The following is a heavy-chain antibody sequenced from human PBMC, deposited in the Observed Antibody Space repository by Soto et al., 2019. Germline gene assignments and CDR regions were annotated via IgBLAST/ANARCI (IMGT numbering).Heavy chain of an antibody. Sequence: PSETLSLTCTVSDASVTTYYWGWIRQPPGKGLEWIGHIFYTGDTNYNPSLNSRVTMSVDTSKNQFSLKLGSVTAADTAVYFCARHSPIGNQWNYFDYWGRGTLVTVSS. CDR1: DASVTTYY. J-gene: IGHJ4*01. CDR3: ARHSPIGNQWNYFDY. CDR2: IFYTGDT. D-gene: IGHD6-19*01. V-gene: IGHV4-59*02.